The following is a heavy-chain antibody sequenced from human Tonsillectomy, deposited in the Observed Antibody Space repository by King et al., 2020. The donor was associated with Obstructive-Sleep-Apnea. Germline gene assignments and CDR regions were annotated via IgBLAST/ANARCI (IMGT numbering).Heavy chain of an antibody. CDR2: IKEDGSEK. J-gene: IGHJ5*02. CDR3: ARAVASNWFDP. V-gene: IGHV3-7*01. CDR1: GFTFSSYW. Sequence: EVQLVESGGGLVQPGGSLRLSCAASGFTFSSYWMSWVRQAPGKGLEWVANIKEDGSEKYYVDSVKGRFTISRDNAKNSLYLQMNSLRADDTAVYYCARAVASNWFDPWGQGTLVTVSS.